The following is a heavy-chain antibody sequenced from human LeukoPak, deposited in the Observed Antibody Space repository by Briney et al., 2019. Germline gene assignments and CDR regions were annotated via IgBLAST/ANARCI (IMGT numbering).Heavy chain of an antibody. CDR1: GYTFTSYG. D-gene: IGHD3-22*01. CDR2: ISAYNGNT. J-gene: IGHJ4*02. V-gene: IGHV1-18*01. CDR3: ATGDDSSGFDY. Sequence: ASVKVSCKASGYTFTSYGISWVRQAPGQGLEWMGWISAYNGNTNYAQKLQGRVTMTTDTSTSTAYMVLSSLRSEDTAVYYCATGDDSSGFDYWGQGTLVTVSS.